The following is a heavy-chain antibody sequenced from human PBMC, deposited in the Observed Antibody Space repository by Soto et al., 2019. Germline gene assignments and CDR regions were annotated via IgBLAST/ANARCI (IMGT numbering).Heavy chain of an antibody. V-gene: IGHV3-13*01. J-gene: IGHJ6*03. CDR1: GFTFSSYD. D-gene: IGHD3-3*01. CDR3: ARDGGNFWSGDYYMDV. Sequence: GGSLRLSCAASGFTFSSYDMHWVRQATGKGLEWVSAIGTAGDTYYPGSVKGRFTISRENAKNSLYLQMNSLRAGDTAVYYCARDGGNFWSGDYYMDVWGKGTTVTVSS. CDR2: IGTAGDT.